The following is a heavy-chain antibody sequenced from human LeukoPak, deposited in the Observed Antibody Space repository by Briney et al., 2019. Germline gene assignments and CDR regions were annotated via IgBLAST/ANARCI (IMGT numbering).Heavy chain of an antibody. Sequence: PGGSLRLSRAASGFTFSSYGMHWVRQAPGKGLEWVAVIWYDESNKYYADSVKGRFTISRDNSKNTLYLQMNSLRAEDTAVYYCAKDPATYYYDSSGYYYHYWGQGTLVTVSS. J-gene: IGHJ4*02. CDR3: AKDPATYYYDSSGYYYHY. CDR2: IWYDESNK. D-gene: IGHD3-22*01. V-gene: IGHV3-33*06. CDR1: GFTFSSYG.